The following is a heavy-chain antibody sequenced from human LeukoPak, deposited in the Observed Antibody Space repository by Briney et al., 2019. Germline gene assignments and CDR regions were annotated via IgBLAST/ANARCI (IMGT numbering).Heavy chain of an antibody. D-gene: IGHD3-10*01. CDR3: ARAPHVLLWFGELLKTHYYGMDV. CDR2: MNPNSGNT. J-gene: IGHJ6*02. V-gene: IGHV1-8*01. Sequence: ASVKVSCKASGYTFTSYGITWVRLATGQGLEWMGWMNPNSGNTGYAQKFQGRVTMTRNTSISTAYMELSSLRSEDTAVYYCARAPHVLLWFGELLKTHYYGMDVWGQGTMVTVSS. CDR1: GYTFTSYG.